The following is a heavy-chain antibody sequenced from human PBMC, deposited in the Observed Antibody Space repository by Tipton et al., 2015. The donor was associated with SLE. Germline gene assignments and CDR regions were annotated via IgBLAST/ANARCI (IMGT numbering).Heavy chain of an antibody. V-gene: IGHV4-61*01. D-gene: IGHD4/OR15-4a*01. CDR2: IYYSGST. Sequence: TLSLTCTVSGGSISSGSYYWSWIRQPPGKGLEWIGYIYYSGSTNYNPSLKSRVTISVDTSKNQFSLKLNSVTAADTAVYYCARDPNGVRTGAYSFYYCGMDVWGQGTTGTVSS. J-gene: IGHJ6*02. CDR1: GGSISSGSYY. CDR3: ARDPNGVRTGAYSFYYCGMDV.